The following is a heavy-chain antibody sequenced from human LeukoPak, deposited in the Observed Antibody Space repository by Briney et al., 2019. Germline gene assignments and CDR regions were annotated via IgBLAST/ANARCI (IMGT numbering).Heavy chain of an antibody. J-gene: IGHJ6*03. CDR3: ARDATTQVGYVYMDV. V-gene: IGHV3-23*01. CDR1: GFTISSYG. D-gene: IGHD5-18*01. Sequence: GGSLRLSCAASGFTISSYGMSWVRQAPGKGLEWVSAISGSGGSTYYADSVKGRFTISRDNAKNSLYLQMNSLRAEDTALYYCARDATTQVGYVYMDVWGKGTTVTISS. CDR2: ISGSGGST.